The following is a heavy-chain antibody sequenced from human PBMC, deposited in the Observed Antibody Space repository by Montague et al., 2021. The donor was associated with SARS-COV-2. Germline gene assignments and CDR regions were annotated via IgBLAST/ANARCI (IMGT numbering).Heavy chain of an antibody. CDR3: ARLNFHITIFGVVSSRVFDY. CDR1: GGSISSSSNY. Sequence: SETLSLTCTVSGGSISSSSNYWGWIRQPPGKGLEWIGNIYYSGSTYNNPSLKSRVTISVDTSKNQFSLKLSSVTAADTAVYYCARLNFHITIFGVVSSRVFDYWGQGTLVTVSS. D-gene: IGHD3-3*01. J-gene: IGHJ4*02. CDR2: IYYSGST. V-gene: IGHV4-39*01.